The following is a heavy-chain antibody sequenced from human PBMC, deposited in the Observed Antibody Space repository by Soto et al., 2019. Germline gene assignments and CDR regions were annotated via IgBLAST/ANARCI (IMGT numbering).Heavy chain of an antibody. D-gene: IGHD4-17*01. CDR3: ARVYDDYLIDAFDI. Sequence: EAQLVESGGGLVQPGGSLRLSCAAFEFTLSNYEMDWVRQAPGKGLEWVSHIGRRGSPIYYADSVKGRFTISRDNAKNSVSLQMNSLRPEDTSVYYCARVYDDYLIDAFDIWGQGTMVSVSS. J-gene: IGHJ3*02. CDR1: EFTLSNYE. CDR2: IGRRGSPI. V-gene: IGHV3-48*03.